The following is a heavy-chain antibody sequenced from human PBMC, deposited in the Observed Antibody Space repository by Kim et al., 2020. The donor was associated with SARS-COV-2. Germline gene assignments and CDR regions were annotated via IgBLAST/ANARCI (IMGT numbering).Heavy chain of an antibody. CDR3: ARSLGSSSWTIDY. CDR1: GFTFNRKS. Sequence: GGSLRLSCVTSGFTFNRKSMNWVRQAPGKGLEWVASISGSSNFKYYADSLKGRFTISRDTAKSSLYLQMDSLTAEDTAIYFCARSLGSSSWTIDYWGQGTLVTVAS. CDR2: ISGSSNFK. V-gene: IGHV3-21*06. J-gene: IGHJ4*02. D-gene: IGHD6-13*01.